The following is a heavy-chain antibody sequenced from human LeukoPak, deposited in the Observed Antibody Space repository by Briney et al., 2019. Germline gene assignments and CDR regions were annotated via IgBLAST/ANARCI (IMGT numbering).Heavy chain of an antibody. CDR2: IYSGGST. J-gene: IGHJ6*03. CDR3: ASGSGSYRTPYYYMDV. Sequence: GGSLRLSCAASGFTVSSNYMSWVRQAPGKGLQWVSVIYSGGSTYYADSVKGRFTISRDNSKNTLYLQMNSLRAEDTAVYYCASGSGSYRTPYYYMDVWGTGTTVTVSS. CDR1: GFTVSSNY. V-gene: IGHV3-53*01. D-gene: IGHD3-10*01.